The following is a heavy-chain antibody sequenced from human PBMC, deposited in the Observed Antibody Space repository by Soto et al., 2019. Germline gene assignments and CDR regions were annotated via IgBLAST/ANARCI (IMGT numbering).Heavy chain of an antibody. V-gene: IGHV1-3*01. CDR2: INAGNGNT. Sequence: GASVKVSCKASGYTFTSYAMHWVRQAPGQRLEWMGWINAGNGNTKYSQKFQGRVTITRDTSASTAYMELSSLRSEDTAVYYCARTTIYDFWSGYPYYFDYWGQGTLVTVSS. CDR3: ARTTIYDFWSGYPYYFDY. D-gene: IGHD3-3*01. J-gene: IGHJ4*02. CDR1: GYTFTSYA.